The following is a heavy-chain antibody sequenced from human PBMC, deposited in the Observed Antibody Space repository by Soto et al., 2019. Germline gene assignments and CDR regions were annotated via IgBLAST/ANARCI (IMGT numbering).Heavy chain of an antibody. CDR2: LSGSSLNT. CDR3: TTQFFLSSRKHPEDV. V-gene: IGHV3-23*01. Sequence: LRLSCEASGFTFGNYAMTWVRQGPGRGLEWVSALSGSSLNTYYADSLKGRFTISRDNSKNTMYLEMNSLRVDDTAVYYCTTQFFLSSRKHPEDVWGKGTPVTVSS. CDR1: GFTFGNYA. J-gene: IGHJ6*04.